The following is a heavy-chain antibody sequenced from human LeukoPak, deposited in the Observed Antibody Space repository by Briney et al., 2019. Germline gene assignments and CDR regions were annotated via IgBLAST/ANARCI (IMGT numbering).Heavy chain of an antibody. J-gene: IGHJ4*02. CDR2: IYYSGST. CDR3: ARHSSSGWRNFDY. Sequence: PSETLSLTCTVSGSSISSYYWSWIRQPPGKGLEWIGYIYYSGSTNYNPSLKSRVTISVDTSKNQFSLQLSSVTAADTAVYYCARHSSSGWRNFDYWGQGTLVTVSS. V-gene: IGHV4-59*08. D-gene: IGHD6-19*01. CDR1: GSSISSYY.